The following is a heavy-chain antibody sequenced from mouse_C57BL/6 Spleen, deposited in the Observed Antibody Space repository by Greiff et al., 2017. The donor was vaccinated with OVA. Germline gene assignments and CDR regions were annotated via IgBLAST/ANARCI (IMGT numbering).Heavy chain of an antibody. CDR3: ARDYYGSSWYFDV. Sequence: EVMLVESGGGLVKPGGSLKLSCAASGFTFSSYAMSWVRQTPEKRLEWVATISDGGSYTYYPDNVKGRFTISRDNAKNNLYLQMSHLQSEDTAMDYCARDYYGSSWYFDVWGTGTTVTVSS. V-gene: IGHV5-4*03. J-gene: IGHJ1*03. CDR1: GFTFSSYA. CDR2: ISDGGSYT. D-gene: IGHD1-1*01.